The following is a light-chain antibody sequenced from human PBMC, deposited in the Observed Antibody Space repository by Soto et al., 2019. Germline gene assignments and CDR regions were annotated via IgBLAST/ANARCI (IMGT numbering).Light chain of an antibody. CDR1: QSIASND. V-gene: IGKV3-20*01. Sequence: EIMLTQSPGTLSLSPGERATLSCRASQSIASNDLAWYQQKPGQAPRLLIYGASSRATGISDRFSGSESGTDFTLTISKLETDDFAVYYCHQYRSSPALTFGGGTKVEIK. J-gene: IGKJ4*01. CDR2: GAS. CDR3: HQYRSSPALT.